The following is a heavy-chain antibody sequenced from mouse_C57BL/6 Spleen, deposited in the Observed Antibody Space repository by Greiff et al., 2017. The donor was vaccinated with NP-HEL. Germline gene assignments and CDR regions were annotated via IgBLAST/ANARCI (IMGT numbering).Heavy chain of an antibody. CDR1: GFSLTSYG. J-gene: IGHJ1*03. Sequence: VMLVESGPGLVAPSQSLSITCTVSGFSLTSYGVHWVRQPPGKGLEWLVVIWSDGSTTYNSALKSRLSISKDNSKSQVFLKMNSLQTDDTAMYYCARHADYYGSTHWYFDVWGTGTTVTVSS. V-gene: IGHV2-6-1*01. CDR3: ARHADYYGSTHWYFDV. D-gene: IGHD1-1*01. CDR2: IWSDGST.